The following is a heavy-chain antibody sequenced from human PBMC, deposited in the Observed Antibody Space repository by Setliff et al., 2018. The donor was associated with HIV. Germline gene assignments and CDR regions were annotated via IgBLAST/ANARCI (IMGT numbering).Heavy chain of an antibody. J-gene: IGHJ6*03. CDR1: GGSISSYY. V-gene: IGHV4-59*08. CDR3: ARLALYGDYQLGYYYYMDV. D-gene: IGHD4-17*01. Sequence: SETLSLTCTVSGGSISSYYWSWIRQPPGKGLEWIGYIYSSGNTNYTPSLKSRVTISVDTYKNQFSLSLSSVTAADTAVYYCARLALYGDYQLGYYYYMDVWGKGTTVTVSS. CDR2: IYSSGNT.